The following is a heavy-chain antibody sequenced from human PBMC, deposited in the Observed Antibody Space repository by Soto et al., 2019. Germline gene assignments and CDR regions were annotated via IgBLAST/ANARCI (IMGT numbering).Heavy chain of an antibody. CDR1: GFTFSSYS. CDR3: ANQVDSSGYPDAFDI. Sequence: PGGSLRLSCAASGFTFSSYSMNWVRQAPGKGLEWVSSISSSSSYIYYADSVKGRFTISRDNAKNSLYLQMNSLRAEDTAVYYCANQVDSSGYPDAFDIWGQGTMVTVSS. CDR2: ISSSSSYI. V-gene: IGHV3-21*01. D-gene: IGHD3-22*01. J-gene: IGHJ3*02.